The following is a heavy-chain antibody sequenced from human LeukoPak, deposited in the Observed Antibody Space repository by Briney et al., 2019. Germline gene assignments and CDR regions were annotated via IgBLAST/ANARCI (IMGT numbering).Heavy chain of an antibody. Sequence: GGSLRLSCAASGFTFSSYSMNWVRQAPGKGLEWVSSISSSSSYIYYADSVKGRFTISRDNAKNSLYLQVNSLRAEDTAVYYCARDQGRITMIVVGPEPDYWGQGTLVTVSS. CDR2: ISSSSSYI. D-gene: IGHD3-22*01. V-gene: IGHV3-21*01. CDR1: GFTFSSYS. CDR3: ARDQGRITMIVVGPEPDY. J-gene: IGHJ4*02.